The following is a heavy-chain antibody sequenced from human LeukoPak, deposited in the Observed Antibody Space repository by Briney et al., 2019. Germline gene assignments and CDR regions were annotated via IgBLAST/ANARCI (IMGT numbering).Heavy chain of an antibody. Sequence: ESGPTLVKPTQTLTLTCTFSGFSLSTSGAGVGWIRQPPGKALEWLALIYWNDDKRYSPSLKSRLTITKDTSKNQVVLTMTNMDPVDTATYYCARTLYSSSWYTNEGNWFDPWGQGTLVTVSS. CDR2: IYWNDDK. CDR3: ARTLYSSSWYTNEGNWFDP. CDR1: GFSLSTSGAG. J-gene: IGHJ5*02. V-gene: IGHV2-5*01. D-gene: IGHD6-13*01.